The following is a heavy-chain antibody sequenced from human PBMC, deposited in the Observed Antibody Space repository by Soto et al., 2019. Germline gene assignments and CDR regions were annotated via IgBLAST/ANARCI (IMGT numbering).Heavy chain of an antibody. D-gene: IGHD1-26*01. J-gene: IGHJ6*03. V-gene: IGHV4-59*01. CDR3: ARVRGTYYYYMDV. CDR1: GGSISSYY. CDR2: IYYSGST. Sequence: SETLSLTCTVSGGSISSYYWSWIRQPPGKGLEWIGYIYYSGSTNYNPSLKSRVTISVDTSKNQFSLKLSSVTAADTAVYYCARVRGTYYYYMDVWGKGTTVTISS.